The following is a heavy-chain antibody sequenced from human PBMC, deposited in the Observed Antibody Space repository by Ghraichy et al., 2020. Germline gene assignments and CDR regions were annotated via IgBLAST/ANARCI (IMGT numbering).Heavy chain of an antibody. Sequence: GGSLRLSCAASGFTFSSYGMHWVRQAPGKGLEWVAVISYDGSNKYYADSVKGRFTISRDNSKNTLYLQMNSLRAEDTAGYYCAKCGVYDYIWGGNYYFDYWGQGTLVTVSS. V-gene: IGHV3-30*18. D-gene: IGHD3-16*01. J-gene: IGHJ4*02. CDR2: ISYDGSNK. CDR1: GFTFSSYG. CDR3: AKCGVYDYIWGGNYYFDY.